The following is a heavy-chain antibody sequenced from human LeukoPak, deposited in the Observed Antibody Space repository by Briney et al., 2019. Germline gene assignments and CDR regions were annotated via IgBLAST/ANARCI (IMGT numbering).Heavy chain of an antibody. Sequence: GGSLRLSCAASGFTFITYAMSWVRQAPGKGLEWVSSISSSSSYIYYADSVKGRFTISRDNAKNSLYLQMNSLRAEDTAAYYCARTWGATYYDFWSGYSGFDYWGQGTLVTVSS. D-gene: IGHD3-3*01. CDR1: GFTFITYA. V-gene: IGHV3-21*01. CDR2: ISSSSSYI. CDR3: ARTWGATYYDFWSGYSGFDY. J-gene: IGHJ4*02.